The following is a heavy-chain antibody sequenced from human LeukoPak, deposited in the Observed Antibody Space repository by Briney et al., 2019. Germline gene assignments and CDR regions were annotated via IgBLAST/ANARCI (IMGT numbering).Heavy chain of an antibody. D-gene: IGHD5-18*01. CDR3: AHRGYSYGYLGY. Sequence: SGPYAGEPTPTLTLTCTFSGFSLSTSGVGVGWIRQPPGKALEWLALIYWDDDKRYSPSLKSRLTITKDTSKNQVVLTMTNMDPVDTATYYCAHRGYSYGYLGYWGQGTLVTVSS. CDR1: GFSLSTSGVG. J-gene: IGHJ4*02. CDR2: IYWDDDK. V-gene: IGHV2-5*02.